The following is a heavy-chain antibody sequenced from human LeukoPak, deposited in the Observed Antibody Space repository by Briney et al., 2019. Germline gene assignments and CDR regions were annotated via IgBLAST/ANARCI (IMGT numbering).Heavy chain of an antibody. CDR1: GYTFTSYG. D-gene: IGHD2-2*01. Sequence: ASVKVSCKASGYTFTSYGISWVRQAPGQGLEWMGWISAYNGNTNYAQKLQGRVTMTTDTSTSTAYMELRSLRSDDTAVYYCARDTIVVVPAANFDIWGQGTMVTVSS. CDR2: ISAYNGNT. J-gene: IGHJ3*02. CDR3: ARDTIVVVPAANFDI. V-gene: IGHV1-18*01.